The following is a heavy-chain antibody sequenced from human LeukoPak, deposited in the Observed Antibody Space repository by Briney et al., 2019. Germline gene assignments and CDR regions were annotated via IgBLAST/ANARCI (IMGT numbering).Heavy chain of an antibody. J-gene: IGHJ4*02. CDR2: ISYDGSNK. CDR1: GFTFSSYG. CDR3: ARIMKTTAPTGAYYFDY. D-gene: IGHD4-17*01. V-gene: IGHV3-30*03. Sequence: GGSLRLSCAASGFTFSSYGMHWVRQAPGKGLEWVAVISYDGSNKYYADSVKGRFTISRDNAKNSLYLQMNSLRAEDTAVYYCARIMKTTAPTGAYYFDYWGQGTLVTVSS.